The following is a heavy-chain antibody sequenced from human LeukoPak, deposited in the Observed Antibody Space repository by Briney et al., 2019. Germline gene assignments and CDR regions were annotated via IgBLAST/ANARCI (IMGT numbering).Heavy chain of an antibody. CDR3: ARVVRIAAACTYYYMDV. CDR1: GYTFTGYY. D-gene: IGHD6-13*01. J-gene: IGHJ6*03. CDR2: INPNSGGT. Sequence: ASVKVSCKASGYTFTGYYMHWVRQAPGQGLEWMGWINPNSGGTNYAQKFQGRVTMTRDTSISTAYMELSRLRSDDTAVYYCARVVRIAAACTYYYMDVWGKGTTVTVSS. V-gene: IGHV1-2*02.